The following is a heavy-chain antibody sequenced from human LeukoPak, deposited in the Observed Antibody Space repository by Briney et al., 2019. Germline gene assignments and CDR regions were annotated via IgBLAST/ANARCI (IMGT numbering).Heavy chain of an antibody. D-gene: IGHD2-2*02. CDR3: ARGMSGYTEDPFDI. V-gene: IGHV1-18*01. CDR1: GYTFTSYS. J-gene: IGHJ3*02. CDR2: ISAYNGNT. Sequence: ASVKVSCKASGYTFTSYSINWVRQAPGQGLEWMAWISAYNGNTNCAQKFHGRVTLTRDTSTSTAYMELRSLRSDDTAVYFCARGMSGYTEDPFDIWGQGTVVTVSS.